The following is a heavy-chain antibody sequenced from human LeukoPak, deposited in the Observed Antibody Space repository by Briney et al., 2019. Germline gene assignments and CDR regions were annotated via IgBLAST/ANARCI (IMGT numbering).Heavy chain of an antibody. Sequence: ASVKVSCKASGGTFSSYAISWVRQAPGQGLEWMGGIIPIFGTANYAQKFQGRVTIIADKSTSTAYMELSSLRAEDTAVYYCARGFQMGGDVLQFLEWLYDWGQGTLVTVSS. J-gene: IGHJ4*02. D-gene: IGHD3-3*01. V-gene: IGHV1-69*06. CDR1: GGTFSSYA. CDR3: ARGFQMGGDVLQFLEWLYD. CDR2: IIPIFGTA.